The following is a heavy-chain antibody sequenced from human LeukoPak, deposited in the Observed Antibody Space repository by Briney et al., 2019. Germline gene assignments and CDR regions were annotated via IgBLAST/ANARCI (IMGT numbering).Heavy chain of an antibody. CDR1: GSDFNNNW. J-gene: IGHJ4*02. D-gene: IGHD5-18*01. Sequence: GASLEISCEASGSDFNNNWIARVRQMRGKGLEWMGISYAGDSTTTYHPSFQGHVTISADKSISTAYLQWSSLKASDTAIYYCAKFLRWLNSPDPPEDYWGQGTLVTVSS. V-gene: IGHV5-51*01. CDR3: AKFLRWLNSPDPPEDY. CDR2: SYAGDSTT.